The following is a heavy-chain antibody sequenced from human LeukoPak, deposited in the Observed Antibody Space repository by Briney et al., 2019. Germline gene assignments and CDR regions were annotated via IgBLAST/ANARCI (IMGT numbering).Heavy chain of an antibody. CDR1: GFTFSSYS. D-gene: IGHD6-19*01. CDR2: ISSSSSYI. CDR3: ERVNSSGPKGFDT. J-gene: IGHJ5*02. Sequence: GGSLTLSCAASGFTFSSYSMNWVRQAPGKGLEWVSSISSSSSYIYYADSVKGRFTISRDNAKNSLYLQMNSLRAEDTAVYYCERVNSSGPKGFDTWGQGTLVTVSS. V-gene: IGHV3-21*01.